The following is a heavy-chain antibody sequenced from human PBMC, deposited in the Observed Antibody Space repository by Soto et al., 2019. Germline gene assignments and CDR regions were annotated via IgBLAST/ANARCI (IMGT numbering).Heavy chain of an antibody. CDR1: GGSIISYY. CDR2: IYYSGST. D-gene: IGHD2-2*01. V-gene: IGHV4-59*01. Sequence: SETLSLTCTVSGGSIISYYWSWIRQPPGKGLEWIGYIYYSGSTNYNPSLKSRVTISVDTSKNQFSLKLSSVTAADTAVYYCAREEYQLLKTRWFDPWGQGTLVTVS. CDR3: AREEYQLLKTRWFDP. J-gene: IGHJ5*02.